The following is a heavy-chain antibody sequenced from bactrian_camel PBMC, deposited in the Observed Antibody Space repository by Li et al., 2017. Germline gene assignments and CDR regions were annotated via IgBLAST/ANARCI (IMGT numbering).Heavy chain of an antibody. CDR2: INSDGSTT. J-gene: IGHJ4*01. V-gene: IGHV3S6*01. Sequence: HVQLVESGGGLVQPGGSLRLSCAASGFTFTTWVRQAPGKGLEWVSGINSDGSTTYYAEAVKGRFTISRDNAKNTLYLQMNSLKPEDTAMYFCSSLYNRYWGQGTQVTVS. CDR3: SSLYNRY. CDR1: GFTFTT.